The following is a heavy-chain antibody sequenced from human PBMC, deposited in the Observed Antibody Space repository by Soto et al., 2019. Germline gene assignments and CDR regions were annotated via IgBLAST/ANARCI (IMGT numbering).Heavy chain of an antibody. V-gene: IGHV3-23*01. J-gene: IGHJ5*02. CDR2: ISGSGGST. CDR1: GFTFSSYA. Sequence: EVQLLESGGGLVQPGGSLRLSCAASGFTFSSYAMSWVRQAPGKGLEWVSAISGSGGSTYYADSVKGRFTIARDNSKNTLYLEMNSRRAEDTAVYYCAKQGMTTVTTGWFDPWGQGTLVTVSS. D-gene: IGHD4-4*01. CDR3: AKQGMTTVTTGWFDP.